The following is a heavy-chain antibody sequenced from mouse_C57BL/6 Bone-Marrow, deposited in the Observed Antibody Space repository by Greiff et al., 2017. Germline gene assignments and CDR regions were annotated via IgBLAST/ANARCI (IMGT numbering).Heavy chain of an antibody. Sequence: QVQLQQPGAELVKPGASVKLSCKASGYTFTSYWMQWVKQRPGQGLEWIGEIDPSDSYTNYNQKFKGKATLTVDTSSSTAYMQLSSLTSEDSAVYYCAREGDFNYYDYGWFAYWGQGTLVTVSA. CDR2: IDPSDSYT. D-gene: IGHD2-4*01. CDR3: AREGDFNYYDYGWFAY. V-gene: IGHV1-50*01. CDR1: GYTFTSYW. J-gene: IGHJ3*01.